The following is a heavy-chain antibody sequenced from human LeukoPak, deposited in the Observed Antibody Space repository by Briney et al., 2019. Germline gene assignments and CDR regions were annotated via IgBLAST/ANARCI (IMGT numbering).Heavy chain of an antibody. V-gene: IGHV4-59*08. CDR1: GGSISSYY. CDR2: IYYSGST. D-gene: IGHD3-10*01. J-gene: IGHJ3*02. CDR3: ASWFGELSSAAFDI. Sequence: PSEALSLTCTVSGGSISSYYWSWIRHPPGKGLEWIGYIYYSGSTYYNPSLKSRVTISVDTSKNQFSLKLSSVTAADTAVYYCASWFGELSSAAFDIWGQGTMVTVSS.